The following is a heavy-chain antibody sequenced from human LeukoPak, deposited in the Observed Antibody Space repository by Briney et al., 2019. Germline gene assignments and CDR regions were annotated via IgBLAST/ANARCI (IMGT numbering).Heavy chain of an antibody. Sequence: GASLRPSCAASGFTFSSYDMHWVRQATGKGLEWVSAIGTAGDTYYPGSVTGRFTISRENAKNSLYLQMNSLRAGDTAVYYCAREAAGHFDYWGQGTLVTVSS. V-gene: IGHV3-13*01. J-gene: IGHJ4*02. CDR1: GFTFSSYD. CDR2: IGTAGDT. CDR3: AREAAGHFDY. D-gene: IGHD6-13*01.